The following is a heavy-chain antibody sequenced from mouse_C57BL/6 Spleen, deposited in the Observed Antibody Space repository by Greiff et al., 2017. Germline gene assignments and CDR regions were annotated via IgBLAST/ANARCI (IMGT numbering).Heavy chain of an antibody. D-gene: IGHD4-1*01. CDR3: ARNPGPFAY. V-gene: IGHV1-82*01. CDR1: GYAFSSSW. Sequence: VQLQQSGPELVKPGASVKISCKASGYAFSSSWMNWVKQRPGKGLEWIGRIYPGDGDTNYNGKFKGKATLTADKSSSTAYMQLSSLTSEDSAVYFCARNPGPFAYWGQGTLVTVSA. CDR2: IYPGDGDT. J-gene: IGHJ3*01.